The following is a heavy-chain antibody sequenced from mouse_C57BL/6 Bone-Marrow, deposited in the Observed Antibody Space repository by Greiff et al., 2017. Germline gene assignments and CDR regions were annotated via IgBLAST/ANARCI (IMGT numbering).Heavy chain of an antibody. CDR2: ISSGGSYT. CDR1: GFTFSSYG. Sequence: EVQVVESGGDLVKPGGSLKLSCAASGFTFSSYGMSWVRQTPDKRLEWVATISSGGSYTYYPDSVKGRFPISSDNAKHTLYLQMSSLKSEDTAMYYCARPGRGFDYWGQGTTLTVSS. D-gene: IGHD3-3*01. J-gene: IGHJ2*01. V-gene: IGHV5-6*01. CDR3: ARPGRGFDY.